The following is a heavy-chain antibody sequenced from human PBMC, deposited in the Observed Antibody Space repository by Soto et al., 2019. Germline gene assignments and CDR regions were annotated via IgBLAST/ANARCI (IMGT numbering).Heavy chain of an antibody. Sequence: ASVKVSCKASGGTFSSYAISWVRQAPGQGLEWMGGIIPIFGTANYAQKFQGRVTITADKSTSTAYMELSSLRSEDTAVYYCERASSRNSCYTGLTGSWGQGTLVTVSS. V-gene: IGHV1-69*06. CDR3: ERASSRNSCYTGLTGS. CDR2: IIPIFGTA. J-gene: IGHJ4*02. D-gene: IGHD2-2*02. CDR1: GGTFSSYA.